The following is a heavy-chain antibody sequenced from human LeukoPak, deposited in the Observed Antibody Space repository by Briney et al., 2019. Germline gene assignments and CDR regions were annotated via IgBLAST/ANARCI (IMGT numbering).Heavy chain of an antibody. D-gene: IGHD1-26*01. V-gene: IGHV3-7*01. CDR2: IKQDGSTK. CDR3: ARDTDGSLDN. J-gene: IGHJ4*02. CDR1: GFTFTNSW. Sequence: PGGSLRLSCAASGFTFTNSWMAWVRQAPGKGLEWVANIKQDGSTKHYADSLKGRFTISRDNPKNSLYLQMNSLRSDDTAVYYCARDTDGSLDNWGPGILVTVAS.